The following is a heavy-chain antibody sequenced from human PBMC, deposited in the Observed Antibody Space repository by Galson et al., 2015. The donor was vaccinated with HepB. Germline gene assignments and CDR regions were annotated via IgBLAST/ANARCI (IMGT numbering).Heavy chain of an antibody. V-gene: IGHV3-23*01. CDR2: ITSNGGRT. CDR1: GFTFSRYT. Sequence: SLRLSCAASGFTFSRYTMTWVRQAPGKGLEWISSITSNGGRTFYTNSVKGRFTISRDNSRNTLYLQMNSLRAEDTAVYYCARELARAWRSSSWYSSPDYWGQGTLVTVSS. J-gene: IGHJ4*02. D-gene: IGHD6-13*01. CDR3: ARELARAWRSSSWYSSPDY.